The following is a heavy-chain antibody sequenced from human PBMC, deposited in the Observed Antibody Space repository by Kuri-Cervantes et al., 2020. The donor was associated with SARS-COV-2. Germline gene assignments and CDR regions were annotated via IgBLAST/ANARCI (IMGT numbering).Heavy chain of an antibody. D-gene: IGHD3-3*01. CDR3: AKDGSITIFGVTPPDDAFDI. Sequence: GGSLRLSCAASGFTFSSYAMSWVRQAPGKGLEWVSAISGSGGSTYYADSVKGRFTISRDNSKNTLYLQMNSLRAEDTAVYYCAKDGSITIFGVTPPDDAFDIWGQGTMVTVSS. CDR1: GFTFSSYA. J-gene: IGHJ3*02. V-gene: IGHV3-23*01. CDR2: ISGSGGST.